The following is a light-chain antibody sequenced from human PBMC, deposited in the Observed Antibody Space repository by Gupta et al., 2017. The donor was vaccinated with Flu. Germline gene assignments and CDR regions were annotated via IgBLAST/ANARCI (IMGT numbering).Light chain of an antibody. Sequence: FQQSPGQSPRRLIYNASTRESGVPDSFSGSGSGTDFTLRISRVQAEDAGVYYCMQGAHRPWAFGQETNVEIQ. CDR2: NAS. V-gene: IGKV2-30*01. CDR3: MQGAHRPWA. J-gene: IGKJ1*01.